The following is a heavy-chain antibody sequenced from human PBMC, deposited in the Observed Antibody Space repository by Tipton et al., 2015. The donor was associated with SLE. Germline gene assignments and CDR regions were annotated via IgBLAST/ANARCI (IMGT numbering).Heavy chain of an antibody. V-gene: IGHV5-10-1*01. Sequence: GHVTISADKSISTAYLQWSSLKASDTAMYYCARRDGAAAGKGSFDYWGQGTLVTVSS. D-gene: IGHD6-13*01. J-gene: IGHJ4*02. CDR3: ARRDGAAAGKGSFDY.